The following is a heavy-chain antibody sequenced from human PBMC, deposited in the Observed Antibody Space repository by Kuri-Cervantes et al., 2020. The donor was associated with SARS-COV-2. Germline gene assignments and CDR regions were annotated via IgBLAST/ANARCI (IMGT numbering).Heavy chain of an antibody. CDR3: ASAPIAAAGYFDY. CDR1: GFTFSSYS. V-gene: IGHV3-48*01. CDR2: ISSSSSTI. D-gene: IGHD6-13*01. Sequence: GGSLRLSCAASGFTFSSYSMNWVRQAPGKGLEWVSYISSSSSTIYYADSVKGRFTISRDNAKNSLYLQMNSLRAEDTAVYYCASAPIAAAGYFDYWGQGTLVTVSS. J-gene: IGHJ4*02.